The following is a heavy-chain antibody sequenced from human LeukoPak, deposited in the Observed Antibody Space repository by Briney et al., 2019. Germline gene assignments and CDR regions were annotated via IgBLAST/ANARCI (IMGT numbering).Heavy chain of an antibody. Sequence: KPSETLSLTCTVSGGSISSYYWSWIRQPPGKGLEWIGYIYYSGSTNYNPSLKSRVTISVDTSKNQFSLKLSSVTAADTAVYYCARRVKINDGSRYFDYWGQGTLVTVSS. V-gene: IGHV4-59*01. CDR1: GGSISSYY. J-gene: IGHJ4*02. CDR2: IYYSGST. D-gene: IGHD2-8*01. CDR3: ARRVKINDGSRYFDY.